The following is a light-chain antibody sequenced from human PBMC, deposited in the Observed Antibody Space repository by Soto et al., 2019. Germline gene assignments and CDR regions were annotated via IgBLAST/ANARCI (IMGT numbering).Light chain of an antibody. V-gene: IGLV7-46*01. CDR2: DTS. CDR3: LLSYSGARHVV. J-gene: IGLJ2*01. CDR1: TGAVTSGHY. Sequence: QAVVTQEPSLTVSPGGTVTLTCGSSTGAVTSGHYPYWFQQKPGQAPRTLIYDTSNKHSWTPARFSGSLLGGKAAPTLSGAQPEDEAEYYCLLSYSGARHVVFGGGTKLTVL.